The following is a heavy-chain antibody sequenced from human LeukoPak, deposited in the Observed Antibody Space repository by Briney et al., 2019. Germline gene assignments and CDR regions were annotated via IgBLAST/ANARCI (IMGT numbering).Heavy chain of an antibody. Sequence: ASVKVSCKASGYTFTGYYMHWVRQAPGQGLEWMGWINPNSGGTNYAQKFQGRVTMTRDTSISTAYMELSRLRSDDTAVYYCARDPGYYDSAGHLDYWGQGTLVTVSS. V-gene: IGHV1-2*02. CDR3: ARDPGYYDSAGHLDY. D-gene: IGHD3-3*01. J-gene: IGHJ4*02. CDR2: INPNSGGT. CDR1: GYTFTGYY.